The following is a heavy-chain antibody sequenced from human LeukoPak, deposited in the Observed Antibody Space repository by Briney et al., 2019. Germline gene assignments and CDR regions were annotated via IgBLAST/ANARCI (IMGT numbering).Heavy chain of an antibody. Sequence: SETLSLICTVSVGSITTSSYYWGWIRQPPGKGLEWIGIIYYSGSTYYNPSLKGRVTISVDTSKNQFSLKLSAVTVADTAVYYCARAFRARYFDLWGRGTLVTVSS. CDR1: VGSITTSSYY. D-gene: IGHD2/OR15-2a*01. CDR2: IYYSGST. V-gene: IGHV4-39*01. CDR3: ARAFRARYFDL. J-gene: IGHJ2*01.